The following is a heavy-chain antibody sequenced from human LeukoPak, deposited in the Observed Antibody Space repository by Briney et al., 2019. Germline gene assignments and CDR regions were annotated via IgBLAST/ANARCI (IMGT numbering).Heavy chain of an antibody. CDR3: ARGGYYDSSGYYNY. Sequence: GASVTVSCTASGYTFTSYGISWVRQAPGQGLEWMGWISAYNGNTNYAQKLQGRVTMTTDTSTSTAYMELRSLRSDDTAVYYCARGGYYDSSGYYNYWGQGTLVTVSS. CDR2: ISAYNGNT. J-gene: IGHJ4*02. V-gene: IGHV1-18*01. CDR1: GYTFTSYG. D-gene: IGHD3-22*01.